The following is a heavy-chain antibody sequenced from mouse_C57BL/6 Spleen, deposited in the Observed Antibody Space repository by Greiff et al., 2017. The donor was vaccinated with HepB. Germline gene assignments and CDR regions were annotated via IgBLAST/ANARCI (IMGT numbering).Heavy chain of an antibody. V-gene: IGHV7-1*01. CDR2: SRNKANDYTT. J-gene: IGHJ4*01. CDR1: GFTFSDFY. CDR3: ARDAYYSNYGYYAMDY. D-gene: IGHD2-5*01. Sequence: EVMLVESGGGLVQSGRSLRLSCATTGFTFSDFYMEWVRQAPGKGLEWIAASRNKANDYTTEYSASVKGRFIVSRDTSQSVLYLQMNALRAEDTAIYYCARDAYYSNYGYYAMDYWGQGTSVTVSS.